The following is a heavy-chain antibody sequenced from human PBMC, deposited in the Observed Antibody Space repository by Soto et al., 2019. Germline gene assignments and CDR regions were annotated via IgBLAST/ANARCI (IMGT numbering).Heavy chain of an antibody. CDR3: AREVKGVTSFDY. D-gene: IGHD3-10*01. CDR2: LNGGVDGT. Sequence: QVRLIQSGPEMMQPGASVRVSCTASGFTALSYAFHWVRQAPGQGPEWLGWLNGGVDGTSYSQRLQGRVTISRDTSANTVSLEVNSLTSEDTAVYYCAREVKGVTSFDYWGQGTLVTVSS. CDR1: GFTALSYA. V-gene: IGHV1-3*01. J-gene: IGHJ4*02.